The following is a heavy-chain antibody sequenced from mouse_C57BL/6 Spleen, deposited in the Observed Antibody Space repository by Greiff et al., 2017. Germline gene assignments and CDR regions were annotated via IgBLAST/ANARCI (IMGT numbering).Heavy chain of an antibody. CDR1: GYSFTDYN. CDR3: ARNSYDAMDY. CDR2: INPNYGTT. Sequence: VQLKESGPELVKPGASVKISCKASGYSFTDYNMNWVKQSNGKGLEWIGVINPNYGTTSYNQKFKGKATLTVDQSANTAYMQLNSLTSEDAAVYYGARNSYDAMDYWGQGTSVTVSS. V-gene: IGHV1-39*01. J-gene: IGHJ4*01.